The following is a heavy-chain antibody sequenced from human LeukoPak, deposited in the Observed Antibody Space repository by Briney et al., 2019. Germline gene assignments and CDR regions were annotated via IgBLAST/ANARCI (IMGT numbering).Heavy chain of an antibody. CDR1: GFTFSSYS. D-gene: IGHD6-13*01. CDR3: AKGSRSSRGSFDY. V-gene: IGHV3-21*04. CDR2: ISSSSSYI. J-gene: IGHJ4*02. Sequence: GGSLRLSCAASGFTFSSYSMNWVRQAPGKGLEWVSSISSSSSYIYYADSVKGRFTISRDNAKNSLYLQMNSLRAEDTALYYCAKGSRSSRGSFDYWGQGTLVTVSS.